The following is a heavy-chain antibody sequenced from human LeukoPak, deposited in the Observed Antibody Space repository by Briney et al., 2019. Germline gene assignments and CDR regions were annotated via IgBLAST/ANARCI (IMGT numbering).Heavy chain of an antibody. CDR1: GYTFTSYY. V-gene: IGHV1-46*03. CDR2: INPSGGST. D-gene: IGHD2-15*01. J-gene: IGHJ4*02. Sequence: GASVKASCKASGYTFTSYYMHWVRQAPGQGLEWMGIINPSGGSTSYAQKFQGRVTMTRDTSTSTVYMELSSLRSEDTAVYYCARARCSGGSCYLLLDYWGQGTLVTVSS. CDR3: ARARCSGGSCYLLLDY.